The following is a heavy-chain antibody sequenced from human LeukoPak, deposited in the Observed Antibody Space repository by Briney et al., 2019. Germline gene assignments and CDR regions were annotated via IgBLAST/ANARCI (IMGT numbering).Heavy chain of an antibody. CDR2: VGGGGVT. V-gene: IGHV3-23*01. J-gene: IGHJ4*02. Sequence: PGGSLRLSCAASGFIFSSYALSWVRRAPGKGLEWVSTVGGGGVTYYADSVKGRFTSSGDISKNTVYLQMNSLRAEDTAVYYCAKSSYYDSSGYYREYYFDYWGPGTLVTVSS. D-gene: IGHD3-22*01. CDR1: GFIFSSYA. CDR3: AKSSYYDSSGYYREYYFDY.